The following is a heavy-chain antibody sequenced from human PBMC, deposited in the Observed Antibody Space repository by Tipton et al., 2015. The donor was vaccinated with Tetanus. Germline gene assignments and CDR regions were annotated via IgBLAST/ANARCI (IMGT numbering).Heavy chain of an antibody. Sequence: SLRLSCAASGFTFSSHTLNWVRQAPGKGLAWVSYITTGSSIISYADSVKGRFATSRDNAKNSLYLQMNSLRDEDTAVYYCVKDEGTFWGQGTLVTVST. D-gene: IGHD1-7*01. J-gene: IGHJ4*02. CDR2: ITTGSSII. CDR1: GFTFSSHT. CDR3: VKDEGTF. V-gene: IGHV3-48*02.